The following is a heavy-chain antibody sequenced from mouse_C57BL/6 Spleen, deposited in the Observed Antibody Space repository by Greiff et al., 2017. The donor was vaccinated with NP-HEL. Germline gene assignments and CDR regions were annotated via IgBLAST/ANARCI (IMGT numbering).Heavy chain of an antibody. D-gene: IGHD1-1*01. V-gene: IGHV2-9-1*01. CDR3: ASITTVSYYAMDY. CDR1: GFSLTSYA. CDR2: IWTGGGT. Sequence: QVQLKESGPGLVAPSQSLSITCTVSGFSLTSYAISWVRQPPGKGLEWLGVIWTGGGTNYNSALKSRLSISQDNSKSQVFLKMNSLQTDDTARYYCASITTVSYYAMDYWGQGTSVTVSS. J-gene: IGHJ4*01.